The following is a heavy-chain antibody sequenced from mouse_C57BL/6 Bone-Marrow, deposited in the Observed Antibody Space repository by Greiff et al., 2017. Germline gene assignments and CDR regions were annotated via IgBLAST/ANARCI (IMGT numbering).Heavy chain of an antibody. CDR1: GFTFSSYA. CDR3: TTLGPLFDY. V-gene: IGHV5-9-1*02. CDR2: ISSGGDYI. Sequence: DVHLVESGEGLVKPGGSLKLSCAASGFTFSSYAMSWVRQTPEKRLEWVAYISSGGDYIYYADTVKGRFTISRDNARNTLYLQMSSLKSEDTAMYYCTTLGPLFDYWGQGTTLTVSS. D-gene: IGHD4-1*01. J-gene: IGHJ2*01.